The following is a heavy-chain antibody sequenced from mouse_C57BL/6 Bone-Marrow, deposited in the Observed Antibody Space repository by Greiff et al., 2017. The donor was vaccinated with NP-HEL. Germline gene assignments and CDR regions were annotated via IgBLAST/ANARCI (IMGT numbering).Heavy chain of an antibody. CDR1: GYTFTSYW. CDR3: ARYPLYYGSSPWYFDV. CDR2: IDPSDSYT. V-gene: IGHV1-69*01. Sequence: QVQLQQSGAELVMPGASVKLSCKASGYTFTSYWMHWVKQRPGQGLEWIGEIDPSDSYTNYNQKFKGKSTLTVDKSSSTAYMQLSSLTSEDSAVYYCARYPLYYGSSPWYFDVWGTGTTVTVSS. D-gene: IGHD1-1*01. J-gene: IGHJ1*03.